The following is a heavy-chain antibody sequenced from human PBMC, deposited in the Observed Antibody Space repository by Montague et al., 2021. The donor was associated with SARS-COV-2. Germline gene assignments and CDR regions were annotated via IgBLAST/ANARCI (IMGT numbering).Heavy chain of an antibody. CDR1: GGSFSTNR. Sequence: SETLSLTCVVSGGSFSTNRWTWVRQPPGKGLEWIGHVFYTGSTKYNPSLKSRVTISIDTSKNQFALRLTSVGAADTAIYYCARLIGSGWTDAFDVWGQGTMVTVSS. CDR3: ARLIGSGWTDAFDV. J-gene: IGHJ3*01. V-gene: IGHV4-59*12. D-gene: IGHD6-19*01. CDR2: VFYTGST.